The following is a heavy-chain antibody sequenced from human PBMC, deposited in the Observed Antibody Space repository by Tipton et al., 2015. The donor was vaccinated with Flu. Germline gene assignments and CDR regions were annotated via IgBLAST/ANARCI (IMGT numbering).Heavy chain of an antibody. Sequence: SLRLSCAASGFTFSSYDMHWVRQATGEGLQWVSGIDSAGDTYYLDSVKGRFTISRDNAKNSLYLQMNSLRAGDTAVYYCARGPLPDSNWYNGMDVWGQGTSVTVFS. J-gene: IGHJ6*02. CDR3: ARGPLPDSNWYNGMDV. CDR1: GFTFSSYD. D-gene: IGHD6-13*01. V-gene: IGHV3-13*01. CDR2: IDSAGDT.